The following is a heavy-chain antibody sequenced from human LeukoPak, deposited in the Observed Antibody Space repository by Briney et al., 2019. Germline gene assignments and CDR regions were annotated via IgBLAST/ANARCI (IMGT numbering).Heavy chain of an antibody. CDR1: GFTFSSYS. CDR3: ARDRRDCSSTSCRDY. CDR2: ISSSSSYI. V-gene: IGHV3-21*01. J-gene: IGHJ4*02. D-gene: IGHD2-2*01. Sequence: GGSLRLSCAASGFTFSSYSMNWVRQAPGKGLEWFSSISSSSSYIYYADSVKGRCTISRDNAKNSLYLQMNSLRAEDTAVYYCARDRRDCSSTSCRDYWGQGTLVTVSS.